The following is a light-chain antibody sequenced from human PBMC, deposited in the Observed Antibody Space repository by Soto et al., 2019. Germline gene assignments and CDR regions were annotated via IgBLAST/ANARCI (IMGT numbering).Light chain of an antibody. CDR1: QDISNY. V-gene: IGKV1-27*01. J-gene: IGKJ1*01. Sequence: DIQMTQSPSSLSASVGDRVTITCRASQDISNYLAWFQQKPGKVPELLIYAAIILQSGVPSRFSGSRSGTDFTLTITNLQPEDVATYYCQKYDSAPWTFGQGTKVEIK. CDR3: QKYDSAPWT. CDR2: AAI.